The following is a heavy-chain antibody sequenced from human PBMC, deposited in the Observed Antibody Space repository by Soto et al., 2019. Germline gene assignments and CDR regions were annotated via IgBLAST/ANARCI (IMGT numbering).Heavy chain of an antibody. Sequence: PGGSIKLASAASGDTVSSTDMSWVRQAPGKGLEWVSVIYSGGSTYYADSVKGRFTISRDNSKNTLYLQMNSLRAEDTAVYYCASDTIAAQANAFWGQGTLVTVSS. CDR3: ASDTIAAQANAF. CDR1: GDTVSSTD. D-gene: IGHD6-13*01. J-gene: IGHJ4*02. V-gene: IGHV3-66*01. CDR2: IYSGGST.